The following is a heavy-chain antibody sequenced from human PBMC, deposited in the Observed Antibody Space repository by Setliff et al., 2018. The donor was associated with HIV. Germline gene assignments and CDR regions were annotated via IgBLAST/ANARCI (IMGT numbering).Heavy chain of an antibody. CDR3: ARGLTAPAAAGS. V-gene: IGHV4-34*01. CDR1: GGSLSGHY. D-gene: IGHD6-13*01. CDR2: INHSGST. J-gene: IGHJ5*02. Sequence: SETLSLTCAVYGGSLSGHYWTWIRQPPGKGLEWIGEINHSGSTYYNPSLQSRVTISIDMSKNHFSLNLKSVTAADTAIYYCARGLTAPAAAGSWGQGMLVTVSS.